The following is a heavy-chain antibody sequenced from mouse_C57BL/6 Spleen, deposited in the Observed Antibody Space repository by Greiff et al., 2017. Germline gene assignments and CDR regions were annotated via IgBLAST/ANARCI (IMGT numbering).Heavy chain of an antibody. CDR1: GYTFTSYW. Sequence: VQLQQPGAELVRPGSSVKLSCKASGYTFTSYWMDWVKQRPGQGLEWIGNIYPSDSETHYNQKFKDKATLTVDKSSSTAYMQLSSLTSEDSAVYYCARTTAVPDAMDYWGQGTSVTVSS. D-gene: IGHD1-1*01. CDR2: IYPSDSET. J-gene: IGHJ4*01. CDR3: ARTTAVPDAMDY. V-gene: IGHV1-61*01.